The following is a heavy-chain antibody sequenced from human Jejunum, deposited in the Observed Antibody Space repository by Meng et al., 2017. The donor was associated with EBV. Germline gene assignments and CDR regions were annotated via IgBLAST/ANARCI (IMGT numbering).Heavy chain of an antibody. CDR1: GFTFSGHA. CDR3: TREWGADY. Sequence: QVQLVGSRGGVVQPGRSLRLSCAASGFTFSGHAMQWVRQAPGKGLKWVALISNDGNNKYYADSVKGRFTISRDNSKNTLYLQMNSLRVDDTALYYCTREWGADYWGQGTLVTVSS. V-gene: IGHV3-30-3*01. D-gene: IGHD3-16*01. CDR2: ISNDGNNK. J-gene: IGHJ4*02.